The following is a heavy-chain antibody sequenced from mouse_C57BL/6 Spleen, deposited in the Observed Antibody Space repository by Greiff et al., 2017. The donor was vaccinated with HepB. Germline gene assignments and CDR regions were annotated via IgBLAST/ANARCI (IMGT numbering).Heavy chain of an antibody. CDR1: GYAFSSSW. CDR2: IYPGDGDT. J-gene: IGHJ3*01. V-gene: IGHV1-82*01. D-gene: IGHD2-4*01. CDR3: ARYDYDLWFAY. Sequence: VKLQESGPELVKPGASVKISCKASGYAFSSSWMNWVKQRPGKGLEWIGRIYPGDGDTNYNGKFKGKATLTADKSSSTAYMQLSSLTSEDSAVYFCARYDYDLWFAYWGQGTLVTVSA.